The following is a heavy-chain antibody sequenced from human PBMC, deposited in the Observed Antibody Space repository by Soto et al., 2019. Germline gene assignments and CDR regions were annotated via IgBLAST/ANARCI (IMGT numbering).Heavy chain of an antibody. D-gene: IGHD6-13*01. J-gene: IGHJ6*02. CDR1: GYTFNRYY. Sequence: ASVKVSCKASGYTFNRYYMHWVRQAPGPGLEGMGWISPHTGGTTYAQKFQGRVTMTRDTSISTAYMELSRLRSDDTAVYYCARDKEDIAAAGTVYYYYYGMDVWGQGTTVTVS. CDR3: ARDKEDIAAAGTVYYYYYGMDV. CDR2: ISPHTGGT. V-gene: IGHV1-2*02.